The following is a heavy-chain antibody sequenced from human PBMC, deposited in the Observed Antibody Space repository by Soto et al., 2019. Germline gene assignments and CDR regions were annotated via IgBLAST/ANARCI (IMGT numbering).Heavy chain of an antibody. V-gene: IGHV4-39*01. CDR3: ARQRYFDWLFPHDAFDI. Sequence: PSETLSLTCTVSGGSISSSSYYWCWIRQPPGKGLEWIGSIYYSGSTYYNPSLKSRVTISVDTSKNQFSLKLSSVTAADTAVYYCARQRYFDWLFPHDAFDIWAQGTMVTGSS. J-gene: IGHJ3*02. CDR2: IYYSGST. D-gene: IGHD3-9*01. CDR1: GGSISSSSYY.